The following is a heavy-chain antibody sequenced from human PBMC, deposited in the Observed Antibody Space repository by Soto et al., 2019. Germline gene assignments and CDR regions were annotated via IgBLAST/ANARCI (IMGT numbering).Heavy chain of an antibody. CDR3: ARRHPGMLDP. J-gene: IGHJ5*02. CDR2: INAGNGNT. Sequence: GASVKVSCKASGYTFTIYAMHWVRQAPGQRLEWMGWINAGNGNTKYSQKFQGRVTITRDTSASTADMELSSRRSEDTAAYYCARRHPGMLDPWGQGTLVTVSS. V-gene: IGHV1-3*01. D-gene: IGHD2-8*01. CDR1: GYTFTIYA.